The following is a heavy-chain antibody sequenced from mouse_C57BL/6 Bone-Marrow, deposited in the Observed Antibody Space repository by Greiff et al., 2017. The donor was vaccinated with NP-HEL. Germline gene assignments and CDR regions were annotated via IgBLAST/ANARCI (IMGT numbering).Heavy chain of an antibody. V-gene: IGHV1-15*01. Sequence: QVQLQQSGAELVRPGASVTLSCKASGYTFTDYEMHWVKQTPVHGLEWIGAIDPETGGTAYNQKFKGKAILTADKSSSIAYMELRSLTSEDSAVYYCTREADYYGTKSYWYFDVWGTGTTVTVSS. J-gene: IGHJ1*03. CDR1: GYTFTDYE. CDR3: TREADYYGTKSYWYFDV. D-gene: IGHD1-1*01. CDR2: IDPETGGT.